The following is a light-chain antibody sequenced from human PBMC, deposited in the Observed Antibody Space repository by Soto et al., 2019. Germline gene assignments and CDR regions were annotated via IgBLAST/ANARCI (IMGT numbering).Light chain of an antibody. J-gene: IGKJ4*01. CDR1: QGISNC. Sequence: DIQLTQSPSFLPAAVGDRVTITCRASQGISNCLAWYQQKPGKAPGLLIYAASTLQRGVSSRFSGSGSGTEFTLTISSLQPEDFATYYCQQLNSYPLTFGGGTKVEIK. CDR3: QQLNSYPLT. CDR2: AAS. V-gene: IGKV1-9*01.